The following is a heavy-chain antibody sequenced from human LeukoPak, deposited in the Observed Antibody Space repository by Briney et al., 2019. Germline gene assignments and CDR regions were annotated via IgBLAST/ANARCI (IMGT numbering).Heavy chain of an antibody. J-gene: IGHJ6*03. CDR1: GYTFTSYD. D-gene: IGHD3-3*01. Sequence: ASVKVSCXASGYTFTSYDINWVRQATGQGLEWMGWMNPSSGNTGYAQKFQGRVTMTRNTSISTAYMELSSLRSEDTAVYYCARVTGYYDFWSGYYNYYYYMDVWGKGTTVTVSS. V-gene: IGHV1-8*01. CDR3: ARVTGYYDFWSGYYNYYYYMDV. CDR2: MNPSSGNT.